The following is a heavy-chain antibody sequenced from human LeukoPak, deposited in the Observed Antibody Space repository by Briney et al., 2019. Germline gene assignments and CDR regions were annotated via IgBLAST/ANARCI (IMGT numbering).Heavy chain of an antibody. CDR3: ARVEKYCSSTSCYGSYFDY. D-gene: IGHD2-2*01. CDR1: GYTFTSYG. CDR2: ISAYNGNT. V-gene: IGHV1-18*04. Sequence: ASVKVSCKASGYTFTSYGISWVRQAPGQGLEWMGWISAYNGNTNYAQKLQGRVTMTTDTSTSTAYMELRSLRSDDTAVYYCARVEKYCSSTSCYGSYFDYWGQGTLVTGSS. J-gene: IGHJ4*02.